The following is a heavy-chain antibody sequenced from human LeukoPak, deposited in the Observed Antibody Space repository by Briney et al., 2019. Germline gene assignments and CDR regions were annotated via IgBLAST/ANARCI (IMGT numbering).Heavy chain of an antibody. D-gene: IGHD6-19*01. J-gene: IGHJ6*03. CDR3: AGGPIERSSGWPRDYYYYYYMDV. V-gene: IGHV4-34*01. CDR2: INHSGST. Sequence: PSETLSLTCAVYGGSFSGYYWSWIRQPPGKGLEWIGEINHSGSTNYNPSLKSRVTISVDTSKNQFSLKLSSVTAADTAVYYCAGGPIERSSGWPRDYYYYYYMDVWGKGTTVTVSS. CDR1: GGSFSGYY.